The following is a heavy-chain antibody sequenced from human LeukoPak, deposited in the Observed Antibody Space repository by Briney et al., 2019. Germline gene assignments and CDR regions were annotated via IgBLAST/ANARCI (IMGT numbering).Heavy chain of an antibody. CDR1: GGSISSGSYY. D-gene: IGHD2-15*01. CDR3: ARQCSGGSCYSGSTDY. J-gene: IGHJ4*02. CDR2: IYTSGST. Sequence: SQTLSLTCTASGGSISSGSYYWSWIRQPAGKGLEWIGRIYTSGSTNYNPSLKSRVTISVDTSKNQFSLKLSSVTAADTAVYYCARQCSGGSCYSGSTDYWGQGTLVTVSS. V-gene: IGHV4-61*02.